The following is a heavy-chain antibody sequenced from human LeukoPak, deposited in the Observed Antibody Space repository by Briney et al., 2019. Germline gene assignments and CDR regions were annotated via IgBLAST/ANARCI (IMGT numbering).Heavy chain of an antibody. CDR2: VSSSGGDI. V-gene: IGHV3-11*01. J-gene: IGHJ4*02. D-gene: IGHD1-26*01. Sequence: GGSLRLSCAASGFTFSDDYVSWIRQAPGEGLEWLSYVSSSGGDIHYADSVKGRFTISRDNAKNSLYLQMNSLRAEDTAMYYCARDIRAVGVTLYFDYWGQGILVTVSS. CDR3: ARDIRAVGVTLYFDY. CDR1: GFTFSDDY.